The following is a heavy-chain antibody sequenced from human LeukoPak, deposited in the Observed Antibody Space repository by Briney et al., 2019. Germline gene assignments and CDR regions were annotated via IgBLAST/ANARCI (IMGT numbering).Heavy chain of an antibody. D-gene: IGHD3-9*01. J-gene: IGHJ6*04. CDR2: IRSKAYGGTT. CDR1: GFTFGDYA. Sequence: GGSLRLSCTASGFTFGDYAMSWVRQPPGKGLEWVGFIRSKAYGGTTEYAASEKGRFTISRDDSKSIAYLQMNSLKTEDTAVYYCTVRYFDWLSLYYYGMDVWGKGTTVTVSS. CDR3: TVRYFDWLSLYYYGMDV. V-gene: IGHV3-49*04.